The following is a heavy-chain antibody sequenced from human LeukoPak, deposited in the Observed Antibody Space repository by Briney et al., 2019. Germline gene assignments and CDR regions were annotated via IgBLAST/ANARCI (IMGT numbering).Heavy chain of an antibody. Sequence: PGGSLRLSCAASGFTFSSYAMSGVRQAPGKGLEGVSAISGSGGSTYYADSVKGRFTISRDNSKNTLYLQMNSLRAEDTAVYYCAKVRRSSGWYRGAFDIWGQGTMVTVSS. V-gene: IGHV3-23*01. CDR2: ISGSGGST. CDR3: AKVRRSSGWYRGAFDI. CDR1: GFTFSSYA. J-gene: IGHJ3*02. D-gene: IGHD6-19*01.